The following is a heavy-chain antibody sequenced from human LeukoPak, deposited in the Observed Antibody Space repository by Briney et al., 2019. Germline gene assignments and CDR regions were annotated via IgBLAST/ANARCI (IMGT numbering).Heavy chain of an antibody. CDR3: AKGGSLGGTAGPLQR. D-gene: IGHD1-26*01. CDR1: GFTFSSYG. Sequence: RSGGSLRLSCAASGFTFSSYGMHWVRQAPGKGLEWVSGISWSSGSIGYADSVKGRFTISRDNAKTSLYLQMNSLRAEDMALYYCAKGGSLGGTAGPLQRWGQGTLVTVS. J-gene: IGHJ1*01. CDR2: ISWSSGSI. V-gene: IGHV3-9*03.